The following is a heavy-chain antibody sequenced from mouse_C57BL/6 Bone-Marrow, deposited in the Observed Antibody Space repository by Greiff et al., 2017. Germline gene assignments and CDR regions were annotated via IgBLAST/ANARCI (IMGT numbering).Heavy chain of an antibody. CDR2: IDPSDSYT. V-gene: IGHV1-59*01. CDR3: ARSRLYYAMDY. J-gene: IGHJ4*01. CDR1: GYTFTSYW. Sequence: QVQLQQPGAELVRPGTSVKLSCKASGYTFTSYWMHWVKQRPGQGLEWIGVIDPSDSYTNYNQKFKGKATLTVDTSSSTAYMQLSSLTSEDSAFYYCARSRLYYAMDYWGQGTSVTVSS.